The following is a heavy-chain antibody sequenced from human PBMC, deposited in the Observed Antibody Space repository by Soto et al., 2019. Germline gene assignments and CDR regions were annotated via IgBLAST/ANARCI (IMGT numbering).Heavy chain of an antibody. CDR2: ISNDGSNK. V-gene: IGHV3-30*03. CDR1: GFIFSTFC. CDR3: VRDRYRSGWYPVGGD. Sequence: XGSLRLTFAASGFIFSTFCMHWVRQAPGKGLEWVAVISNDGSNKYYADSVKGRFTISRDNSKNTLYVQMNSLKVEDTAVYYCVRDRYRSGWYPVGGDWGQGTLVTVSS. D-gene: IGHD6-19*01. J-gene: IGHJ4*02.